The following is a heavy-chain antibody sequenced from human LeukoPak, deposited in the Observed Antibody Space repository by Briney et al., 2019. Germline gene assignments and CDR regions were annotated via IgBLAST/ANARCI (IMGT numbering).Heavy chain of an antibody. CDR3: ARDLGGWFDP. CDR2: ISAYNGNT. CDR1: GYTFSSYG. D-gene: IGHD3-10*01. Sequence: ASVKVSCKASGYTFSSYGISWVRQAPGQGLEWMGWISAYNGNTNYAQKYQGRVTMTTDTSTSTVYMELMSLRSDDTAVYYCARDLGGWFDPWGQGTLVTVSS. V-gene: IGHV1-18*01. J-gene: IGHJ5*02.